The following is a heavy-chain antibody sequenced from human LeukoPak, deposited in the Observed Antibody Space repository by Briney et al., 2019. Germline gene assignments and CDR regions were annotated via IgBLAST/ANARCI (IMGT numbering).Heavy chain of an antibody. V-gene: IGHV4-4*07. Sequence: SETLSLTCTVSGDSINSYHWSWIRQPAGKGLEWIGRIHMSGSTNYNPSLRSRVAISMDNSKNQFSLKLKSVTAADTAVYYCARDGSSRDDSGGYHYWGQGTLVTISS. CDR1: GDSINSYH. CDR2: IHMSGST. D-gene: IGHD3-22*01. CDR3: ARDGSSRDDSGGYHY. J-gene: IGHJ4*02.